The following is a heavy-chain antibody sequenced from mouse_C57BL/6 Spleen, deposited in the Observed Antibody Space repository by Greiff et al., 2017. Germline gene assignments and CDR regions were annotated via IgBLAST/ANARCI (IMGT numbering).Heavy chain of an antibody. CDR2: ISSGSSTI. D-gene: IGHD1-1*01. V-gene: IGHV5-17*01. CDR1: GFTFSDYG. CDR3: ATYYYGSSGAMDY. Sequence: EVMLVESGGGLVKPGGSLKLSCAASGFTFSDYGMHWVRQAPEKGLEWVAYISSGSSTIYYADTVKGRFTISRDNAKNTLFLQMTSLRSEDTAMYYCATYYYGSSGAMDYWGQGTSVTVSS. J-gene: IGHJ4*01.